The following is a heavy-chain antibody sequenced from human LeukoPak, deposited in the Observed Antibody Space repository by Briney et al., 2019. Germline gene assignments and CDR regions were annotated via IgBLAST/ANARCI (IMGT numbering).Heavy chain of an antibody. CDR2: ISYDGSNK. CDR3: ARARYYYGSGSSYFDY. V-gene: IGHV3-30*04. Sequence: GGSLRLSCAASGFTFSSYAMHWVRQAPGKGLEWVAVISYDGSNKYYADSVKGRFTISRDNSKNTLYLQMNSLRAEDTAVCYCARARYYYGSGSSYFDYWGQGTLVTVSS. CDR1: GFTFSSYA. D-gene: IGHD3-10*01. J-gene: IGHJ4*02.